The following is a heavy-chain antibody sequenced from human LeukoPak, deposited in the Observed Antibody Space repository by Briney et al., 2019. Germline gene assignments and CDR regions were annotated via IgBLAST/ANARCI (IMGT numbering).Heavy chain of an antibody. CDR3: ASSLHAFDI. Sequence: GGSLRLSCAASGFTFSTYAMHWVRQAPGKGLEYVSGISSNGGSTYYGKSVKGRFTISRDNSKNTLYIQMGSLRAEDTAVYYCASSLHAFDIWGHGTMVTVSS. CDR2: ISSNGGST. J-gene: IGHJ3*02. CDR1: GFTFSTYA. V-gene: IGHV3-64*01.